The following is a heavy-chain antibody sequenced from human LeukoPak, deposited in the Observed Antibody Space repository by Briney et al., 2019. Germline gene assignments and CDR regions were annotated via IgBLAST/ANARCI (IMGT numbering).Heavy chain of an antibody. J-gene: IGHJ4*02. CDR1: GYSISSGYY. D-gene: IGHD3-22*01. CDR2: IYHSGST. Sequence: ASETLSLTCTVSGYSISSGYYWGWIRQPPGKGLEWIGSIYHSGSTYYNPSLKTRVTISVDTSKNQFSLKLSSVTAADTAVYYCARAPAYYYDSSGYSFDWGQGTLVTVSS. CDR3: ARAPAYYYDSSGYSFD. V-gene: IGHV4-38-2*02.